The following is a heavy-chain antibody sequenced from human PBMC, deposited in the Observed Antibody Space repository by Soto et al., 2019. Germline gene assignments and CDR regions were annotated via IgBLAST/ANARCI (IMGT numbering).Heavy chain of an antibody. J-gene: IGHJ4*02. CDR3: SAYYYGRGSTLMDY. V-gene: IGHV3-30*03. D-gene: IGHD3-22*01. CDR2: ISYEGSNK. Sequence: QVQLVESGGGVVQPGRSLRLSCAASGFTFSSYGMHWVRQAPGKGLEWVAVISYEGSNKYYADSVQGRFTIARYNSKSTLYLHMKSLSSEHTAVDYFSAYYYGRGSTLMDYWGQGTLVTVSS. CDR1: GFTFSSYG.